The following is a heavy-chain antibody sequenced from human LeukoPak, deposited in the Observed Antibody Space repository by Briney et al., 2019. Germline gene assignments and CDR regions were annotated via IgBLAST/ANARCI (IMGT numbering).Heavy chain of an antibody. Sequence: SETLSLTCTVSGGSISSYYWSWIRQPPGKGLEWIGYIYYRGSTNYNPSLKSRVTISVDTSKNQFSLRLSSVTAADTAVYYCARDVDTWFDYWGQGTLVTVSS. CDR2: IYYRGST. CDR3: ARDVDTWFDY. CDR1: GGSISSYY. D-gene: IGHD2-21*01. V-gene: IGHV4-59*12. J-gene: IGHJ4*02.